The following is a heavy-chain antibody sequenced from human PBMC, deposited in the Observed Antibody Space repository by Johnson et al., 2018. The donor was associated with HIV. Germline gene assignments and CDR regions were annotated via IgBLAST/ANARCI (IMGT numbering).Heavy chain of an antibody. CDR3: AKGDYYDSRAAFDI. J-gene: IGHJ3*02. Sequence: VHLVESGGGVVQPGGSLRLSCAASGFTFSSYGMHWVRQAPGKGLEWVAFIRYDGSNKYYTDSVKGRFTISRDNSKNTLFLQMNSLRAEDTAVYYCAKGDYYDSRAAFDIWGQGTMVTVSS. CDR1: GFTFSSYG. D-gene: IGHD3-22*01. V-gene: IGHV3-30*02. CDR2: IRYDGSNK.